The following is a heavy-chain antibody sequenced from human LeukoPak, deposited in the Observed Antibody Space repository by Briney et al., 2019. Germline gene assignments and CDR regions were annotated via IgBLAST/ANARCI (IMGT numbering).Heavy chain of an antibody. Sequence: SETLSLTCTVSGGSISSGGYYWSWIRQPPGKGLEWIGYIYHSGSTYYNPSLKSRVTISVDRSKNQFSLKLSSVTAADTAVYYCARAEYYDFWSGYFSQPPPPSDYWGQGTLVTVSS. V-gene: IGHV4-30-2*01. CDR1: GGSISSGGYY. CDR2: IYHSGST. J-gene: IGHJ4*02. D-gene: IGHD3-3*01. CDR3: ARAEYYDFWSGYFSQPPPPSDY.